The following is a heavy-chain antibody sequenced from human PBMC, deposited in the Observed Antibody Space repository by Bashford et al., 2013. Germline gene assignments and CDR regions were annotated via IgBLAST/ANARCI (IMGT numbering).Heavy chain of an antibody. D-gene: IGHD6-13*01. CDR1: GGTFSSYA. J-gene: IGHJ6*03. CDR3: ARDLGAAAGMDYYYMDV. Sequence: SVKVSCKASGGTFSSYAISWVRQAPGQGLEWMGGIIPIFGTANYAQKFQGRVTITADKSTSTAYMELSSLRSEDTAVYYCARDLGAAAGMDYYYMDVWGKGTTVTVSS. CDR2: IIPIFGTA. V-gene: IGHV1-69*06.